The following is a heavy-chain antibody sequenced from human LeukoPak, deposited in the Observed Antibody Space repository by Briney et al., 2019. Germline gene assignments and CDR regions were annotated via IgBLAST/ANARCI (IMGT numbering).Heavy chain of an antibody. CDR1: GGSFSGYY. V-gene: IGHV4-34*01. CDR3: ARVPQLVPDY. D-gene: IGHD6-6*01. J-gene: IGHJ4*02. Sequence: SETLSLTCAVYGGSFSGYYWSWIRQPPGKGLEWIGEINHSGSTNYNPSLKSRVTISVDTSKNQFSLKLSSVTAADTAVYYCARVPQLVPDYWGQGTLVTVSS. CDR2: INHSGST.